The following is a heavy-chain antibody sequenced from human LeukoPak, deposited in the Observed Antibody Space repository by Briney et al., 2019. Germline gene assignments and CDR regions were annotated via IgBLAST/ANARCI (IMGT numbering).Heavy chain of an antibody. V-gene: IGHV3-7*01. CDR2: IKQDGSEK. J-gene: IGHJ4*02. Sequence: GGSLTLSCAASGFTFSSYWMSWVRQAPGKGLEWVANIKQDGSEKYYVDSVKGRFTISRDNAKNSLYLQMNSLRAEDTAVYYCARDGVRDIAAAGTLFFDYWGQGTLVTVSS. CDR1: GFTFSSYW. CDR3: ARDGVRDIAAAGTLFFDY. D-gene: IGHD6-13*01.